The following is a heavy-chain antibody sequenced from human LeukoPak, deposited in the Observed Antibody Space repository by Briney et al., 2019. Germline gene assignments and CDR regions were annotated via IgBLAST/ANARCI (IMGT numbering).Heavy chain of an antibody. Sequence: GGSLRLSCAASGFTFSSYGMHWVRQAPGKGLEWVAVISYDGSNKYYADSVKGRFTISRDNSKNTLYLQMNSLRAEDTAVYYCAKLASKRASYGVDVWGQGTTVTVSS. CDR1: GFTFSSYG. J-gene: IGHJ6*02. CDR2: ISYDGSNK. V-gene: IGHV3-30*18. CDR3: AKLASKRASYGVDV.